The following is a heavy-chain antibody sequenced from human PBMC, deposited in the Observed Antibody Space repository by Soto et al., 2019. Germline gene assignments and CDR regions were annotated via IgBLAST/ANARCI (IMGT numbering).Heavy chain of an antibody. D-gene: IGHD7-27*01. CDR1: GFTLSNNR. Sequence: EVRLVETGGGLIQPGGSLRLSCVVSGFTLSNNRMTWVRQVPGQGLEWVSDLYFYGSANYADSVRGRFTISKDESKNTLYLQMNNLRADDTAVYYCARVGTSESFFDYWGQGTLVTVSP. V-gene: IGHV3-53*02. CDR2: LYFYGSA. CDR3: ARVGTSESFFDY. J-gene: IGHJ4*02.